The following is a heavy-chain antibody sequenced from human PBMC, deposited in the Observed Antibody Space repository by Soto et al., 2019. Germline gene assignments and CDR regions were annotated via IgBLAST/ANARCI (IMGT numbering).Heavy chain of an antibody. D-gene: IGHD6-6*01. CDR3: AKGSYSSSSYYYGMDV. Sequence: TGGSLRLSCAASGFTFSSYGMHWVRQAPGEGLEWVAVMSYDGTNKYYADSVKGRFTISRDNSKNTLSLQMNSLRGEDTAVYYCAKGSYSSSSYYYGMDVWGQGTTVTVSS. J-gene: IGHJ6*02. CDR1: GFTFSSYG. CDR2: MSYDGTNK. V-gene: IGHV3-30*18.